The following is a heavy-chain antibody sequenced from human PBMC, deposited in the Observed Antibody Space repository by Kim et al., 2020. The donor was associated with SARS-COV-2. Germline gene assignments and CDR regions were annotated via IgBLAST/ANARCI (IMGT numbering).Heavy chain of an antibody. CDR1: GGSFSGYY. CDR3: ARGAYCSSTSCHGLHYYY. CDR2: INHSGST. D-gene: IGHD2-2*01. V-gene: IGHV4-34*01. Sequence: SETLSLTCAVYGGSFSGYYWSWIRQPPGKGLEWIGEINHSGSTNYNPSLKSRVTIAVDTSKNQFFLKLSSVTAAVTAVYYCARGAYCSSTSCHGLHYYY. J-gene: IGHJ6*01.